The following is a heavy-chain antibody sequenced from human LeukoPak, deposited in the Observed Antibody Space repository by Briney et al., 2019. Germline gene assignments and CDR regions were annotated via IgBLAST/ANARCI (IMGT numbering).Heavy chain of an antibody. CDR3: ARRKLFGSGSYYGWFDP. CDR2: ISSSSSTI. Sequence: PGGSLRLSCAASGFTFSSYSMNWVRQAPGKGLEWVSYISSSSSTIYYADSVKGRFTISRDNAKNSLYLQMNSLRAEDTAVYYCARRKLFGSGSYYGWFDPWGQGTLVTVSS. J-gene: IGHJ5*02. CDR1: GFTFSSYS. D-gene: IGHD3-10*01. V-gene: IGHV3-48*01.